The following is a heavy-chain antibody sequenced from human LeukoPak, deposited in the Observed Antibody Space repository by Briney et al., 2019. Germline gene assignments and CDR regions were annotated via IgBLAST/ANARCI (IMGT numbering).Heavy chain of an antibody. CDR2: IYYSGST. CDR3: ASGGYGSGSYSPEFDY. J-gene: IGHJ4*02. D-gene: IGHD3-10*01. CDR1: GGSISSYY. Sequence: PSETLSLTCTVSGGSISSYYWSWIRHPPGKVLEWIGYIYYSGSTNYNPSLKSRVTISVDTSKNQFSLKLSSVTAADTAVYYCASGGYGSGSYSPEFDYWGQGTLVTVSS. V-gene: IGHV4-59*08.